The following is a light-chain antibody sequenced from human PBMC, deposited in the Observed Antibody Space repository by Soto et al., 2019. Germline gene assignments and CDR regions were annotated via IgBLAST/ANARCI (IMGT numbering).Light chain of an antibody. CDR3: QQYYSDWT. Sequence: DIQMTQSPSTLSASVGDRSTITCRASQSISSWLAWYQQKPGKAPKLLIYDASTLQSGVPSRFSGSGSGTEFTLTISGLQPDDFATYYCQQYYSDWTFGQGTKVDI. V-gene: IGKV1-5*01. J-gene: IGKJ1*01. CDR1: QSISSW. CDR2: DAS.